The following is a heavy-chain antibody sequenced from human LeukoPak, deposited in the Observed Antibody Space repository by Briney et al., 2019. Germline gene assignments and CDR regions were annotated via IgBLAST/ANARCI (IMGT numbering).Heavy chain of an antibody. CDR1: GYTFTTYC. D-gene: IGHD4-17*01. CDR3: ARGIHGDYADY. V-gene: IGHV1-46*01. Sequence: GASVKVSCKASGYTFTTYCVHWVRQVPGQGLEWMGMINPSGGSTSYAQRFQGRATMTRDTSTSTAYMELRSLRSDDTAVYYCARGIHGDYADYWGQGTLVTVSS. J-gene: IGHJ4*02. CDR2: INPSGGST.